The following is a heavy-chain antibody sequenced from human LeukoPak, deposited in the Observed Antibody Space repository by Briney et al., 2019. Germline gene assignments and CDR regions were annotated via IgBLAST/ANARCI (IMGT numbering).Heavy chain of an antibody. Sequence: GRSLRLSCAASGFTFDDYAMHWVRQAPGKGLEWVSGISWNSGSLGYADSVKGRFTISRDNAKNSLYLQMNSLRAEDTALYYCAKDWGPVRGYFDYWGQGTLVTVSS. CDR2: ISWNSGSL. CDR1: GFTFDDYA. CDR3: AKDWGPVRGYFDY. D-gene: IGHD3-10*01. J-gene: IGHJ4*02. V-gene: IGHV3-9*01.